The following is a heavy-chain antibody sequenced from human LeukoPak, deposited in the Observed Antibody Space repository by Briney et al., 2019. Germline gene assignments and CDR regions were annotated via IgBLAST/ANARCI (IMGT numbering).Heavy chain of an antibody. D-gene: IGHD1-26*01. CDR1: GFTFSNIG. CDR3: ARGLLGSSTTSDY. J-gene: IGHJ4*02. Sequence: PGGSLRLSCAASGFTFSNIGMHWVRQAPGKGLEWVAVISYDGSNKYYADSVKGRFTISRDNSKNTLYLQMNSLRDEDTAVYYCARGLLGSSTTSDYWGQGTLVIVSS. CDR2: ISYDGSNK. V-gene: IGHV3-30*03.